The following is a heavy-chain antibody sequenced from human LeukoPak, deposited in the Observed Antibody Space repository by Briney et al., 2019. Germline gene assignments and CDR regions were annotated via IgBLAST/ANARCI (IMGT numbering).Heavy chain of an antibody. CDR3: TTGKGITIFGVVIVDAFDI. CDR2: IKSKTDGGTT. Sequence: PGGSLRLSCAASGFTFSNAWMSWVRQAPGKGLEWVGRIKSKTDGGTTDYAAPVKGRFTISRDDSKNTLYLQMNSLKTEDTAVYYCTTGKGITIFGVVIVDAFDIWGQGTMVTVSS. CDR1: GFTFSNAW. V-gene: IGHV3-15*01. J-gene: IGHJ3*02. D-gene: IGHD3-3*01.